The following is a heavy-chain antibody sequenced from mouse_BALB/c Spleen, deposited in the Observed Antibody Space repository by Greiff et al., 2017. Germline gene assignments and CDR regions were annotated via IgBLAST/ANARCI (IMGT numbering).Heavy chain of an antibody. Sequence: EVQLQESGPGLVKPSQSLSLTCTVTGYSITSDYAWNWIRQFPGNKLEWMDFISYSGSTSYNPTLKSRISITRDTSKNQFFLQLNSVTTEDTATYYYARGGTGSHFDYWGQGTTLTVSS. J-gene: IGHJ2*01. CDR2: ISYSGST. CDR1: GYSITSDYA. CDR3: ARGGTGSHFDY. V-gene: IGHV3-2*02. D-gene: IGHD4-1*01.